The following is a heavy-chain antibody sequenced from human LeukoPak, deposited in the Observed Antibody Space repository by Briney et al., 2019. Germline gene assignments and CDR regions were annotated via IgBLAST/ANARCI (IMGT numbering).Heavy chain of an antibody. D-gene: IGHD6-19*01. CDR1: GGSISSGDYY. J-gene: IGHJ4*02. CDR3: AREGDSSGWLDY. CDR2: IYYSGST. Sequence: PSQTLSLTCTVSGGSISSGDYYWSWIRQPPGKCLEGIGYIYYSGSTDYNLSLKSRVTISVDTSKTQFSLKLSSVNAADTAVYYCAREGDSSGWLDYWGQGTLVTVSS. V-gene: IGHV4-30-4*01.